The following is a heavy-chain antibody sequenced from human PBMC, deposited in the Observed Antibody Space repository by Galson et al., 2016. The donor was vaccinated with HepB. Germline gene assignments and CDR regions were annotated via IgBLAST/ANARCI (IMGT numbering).Heavy chain of an antibody. Sequence: SVKVSCKASGYTFTRYYIHWVRQAPGQGLEWMGVINPSGGSTKDAQKFQGRVTMTRDTSTSTVYMELSSLRSEDTAVYFWARGGYYDSSGSLRYWGQGTLVTVSS. V-gene: IGHV1-46*01. J-gene: IGHJ4*02. D-gene: IGHD3-22*01. CDR2: INPSGGST. CDR1: GYTFTRYY. CDR3: ARGGYYDSSGSLRY.